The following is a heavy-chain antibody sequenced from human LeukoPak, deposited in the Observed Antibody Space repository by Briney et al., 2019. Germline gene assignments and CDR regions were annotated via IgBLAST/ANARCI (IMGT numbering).Heavy chain of an antibody. CDR2: IKQDGSEK. CDR1: GFTFSSYW. J-gene: IGHJ4*02. CDR3: AREVGGRLWPPYFDY. Sequence: PGGSLRLSCAASGFTFSSYWMTWVRQAPGKGLEWVANIKQDGSEKYYVDSVKGRFTITRDNAKNSLYLQMNSLRAEDTAVYYCAREVGGRLWPPYFDYWGQGTLVTVSS. D-gene: IGHD3-16*01. V-gene: IGHV3-7*01.